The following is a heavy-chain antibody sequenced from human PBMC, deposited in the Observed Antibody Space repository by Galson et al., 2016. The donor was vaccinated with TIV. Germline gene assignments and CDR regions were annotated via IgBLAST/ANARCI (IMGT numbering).Heavy chain of an antibody. J-gene: IGHJ4*02. V-gene: IGHV1-18*01. CDR3: ARVVGTVITQKSFDF. CDR1: GYNFINYY. Sequence: SVKVSCKASGYNFINYYITWVRQAPGQGLEWIGWINGYNDNTNYTEDFQGRLTMTTDTFTSTAYLELRSLRSDDTAVYYCARVVGTVITQKSFDFWGQGTPVPVSS. D-gene: IGHD1-20*01. CDR2: INGYNDNT.